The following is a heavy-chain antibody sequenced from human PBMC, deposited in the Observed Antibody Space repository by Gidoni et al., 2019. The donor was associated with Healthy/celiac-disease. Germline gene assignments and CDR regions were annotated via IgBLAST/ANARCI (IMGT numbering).Heavy chain of an antibody. D-gene: IGHD3-22*01. CDR2: IYYSGST. CDR1: GGSIRSSIYY. J-gene: IGHJ4*02. CDR3: ARLRYYYDSSGTDHFDY. V-gene: IGHV4-39*01. Sequence: QLQLQATGPGLVKPSETLSLTCTVSGGSIRSSIYYWGWNRQPPGKGLEWIWSIYYSGSTSNNPSLKSRVTISVDTSKNQFSLRLISVTAADTAVYYCARLRYYYDSSGTDHFDYCGQGTLVTVSS.